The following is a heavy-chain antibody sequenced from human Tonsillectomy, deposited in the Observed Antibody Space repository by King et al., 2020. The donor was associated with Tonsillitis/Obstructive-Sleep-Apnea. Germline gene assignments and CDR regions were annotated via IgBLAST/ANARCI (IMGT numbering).Heavy chain of an antibody. D-gene: IGHD1-26*01. V-gene: IGHV3-30*09. Sequence: VQLVESGGGVVQPGTSLRLSCAGSGFTLSNYAVHWVRQAPGKGLEWVAVTSDDGNNKYYADSVKGRFVVSRDNSKNTVHLQMSSLRVEDTAVYYCARGRLGEYSGTWGDYWGQGTLVTVSS. CDR3: ARGRLGEYSGTWGDY. CDR1: GFTLSNYA. J-gene: IGHJ4*02. CDR2: TSDDGNNK.